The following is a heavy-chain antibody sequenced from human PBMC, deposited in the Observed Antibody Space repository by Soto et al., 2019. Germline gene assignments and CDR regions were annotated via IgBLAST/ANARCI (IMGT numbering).Heavy chain of an antibody. J-gene: IGHJ4*02. V-gene: IGHV3-53*01. D-gene: IGHD3-22*01. CDR1: RITVSSYY. Sequence: GGSLRLSCAVSRITVSSYYMSWVRQAAGKGLEWVSVIYAGTITYYADSVKGRFTIYRDNSKNTLNLEMNSLRVEDTAVYYCARIPYDNSGTIFDYWGQGTLVTVSS. CDR3: ARIPYDNSGTIFDY. CDR2: IYAGTIT.